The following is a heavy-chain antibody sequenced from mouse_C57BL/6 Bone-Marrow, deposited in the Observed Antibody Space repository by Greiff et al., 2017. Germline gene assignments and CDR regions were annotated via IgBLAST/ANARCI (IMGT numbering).Heavy chain of an antibody. V-gene: IGHV1-55*01. D-gene: IGHD2-4*01. Sequence: QVQLQQPGAELVKPGASVKLSCKASGYTFTSYWITWVKQRPGQSLEWIGDMYPGSGSTNYNEKFKSQAPLTVDTSSSTAYMQLSSLTSEDSAVYDCANDYGNAMDYWGQGTSVTVSA. CDR1: GYTFTSYW. CDR2: MYPGSGST. J-gene: IGHJ4*01. CDR3: ANDYGNAMDY.